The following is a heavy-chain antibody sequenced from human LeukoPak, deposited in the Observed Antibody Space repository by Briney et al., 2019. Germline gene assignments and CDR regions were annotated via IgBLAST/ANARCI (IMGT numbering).Heavy chain of an antibody. D-gene: IGHD7-27*01. V-gene: IGHV1-8*01. J-gene: IGHJ4*02. Sequence: GASVKVSCKASGYTFTSYDINWVRQATGQGLEWMGWMNPNSGNTGYAQKFQGRVTTTRNTSISTAYMELGSLRSEDTAVYYCARGGPMGTGVDYWGQGTLVTVSS. CDR3: ARGGPMGTGVDY. CDR2: MNPNSGNT. CDR1: GYTFTSYD.